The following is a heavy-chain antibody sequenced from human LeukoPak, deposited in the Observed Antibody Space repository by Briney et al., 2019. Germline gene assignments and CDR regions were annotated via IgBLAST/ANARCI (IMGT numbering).Heavy chain of an antibody. Sequence: GGSLRLSCTASGFTFSDYYMSWIRQAPGKGLEWVSYISSSGSTIYYADSVKGRFTISRDNAKNSLYLQMNSLRAEDTAVYYCAKIAYCGGDCYSGAFDIWGQGTMVTVSS. CDR3: AKIAYCGGDCYSGAFDI. V-gene: IGHV3-11*01. CDR1: GFTFSDYY. D-gene: IGHD2-21*02. J-gene: IGHJ3*02. CDR2: ISSSGSTI.